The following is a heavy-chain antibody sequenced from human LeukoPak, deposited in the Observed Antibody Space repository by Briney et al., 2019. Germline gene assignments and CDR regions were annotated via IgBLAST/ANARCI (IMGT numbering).Heavy chain of an antibody. Sequence: ASVKVSCKASGYTFTSYGISWVRQAPGQGLEWMGWISAYNGNTNYAQKLQGRVTMTIDTSTSTAYMELRSLRSDDTAVYYCARDSCSGGSCYPADYRGQGTLVTVSS. J-gene: IGHJ4*02. D-gene: IGHD2-15*01. CDR3: ARDSCSGGSCYPADY. CDR2: ISAYNGNT. CDR1: GYTFTSYG. V-gene: IGHV1-18*01.